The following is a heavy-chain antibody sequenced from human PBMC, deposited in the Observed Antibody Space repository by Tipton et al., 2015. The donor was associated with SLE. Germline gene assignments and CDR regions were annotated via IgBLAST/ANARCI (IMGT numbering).Heavy chain of an antibody. CDR1: GTSITNNY. V-gene: IGHV4-59*01. CDR2: IYYTGDT. J-gene: IGHJ4*02. Sequence: TLSLTCSVSGTSITNNYWGWIRQPPGKGLEWIGYIYYTGDTNYNPSLKSRVTISLDTSKNQFSLILNSVTAADTAVYYCARQSMAARPDFDFWGQGTLVTVSS. D-gene: IGHD6-6*01. CDR3: ARQSMAARPDFDF.